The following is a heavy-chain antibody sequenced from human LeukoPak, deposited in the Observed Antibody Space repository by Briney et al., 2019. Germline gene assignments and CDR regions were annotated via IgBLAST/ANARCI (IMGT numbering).Heavy chain of an antibody. CDR2: ISSGSRDI. CDR3: AREDGCFGGGSCYPFDY. CDR1: GFTFRTYS. V-gene: IGHV3-21*01. J-gene: IGHJ4*02. D-gene: IGHD2-15*01. Sequence: GGSLRLSCAASGFTFRTYSMNWVRQAPGKGLEWVSSISSGSRDIYYADSLKGRFTISRDNAKNSLYLRMNSLRADDTAVYYCAREDGCFGGGSCYPFDYWGQGTLVTVSS.